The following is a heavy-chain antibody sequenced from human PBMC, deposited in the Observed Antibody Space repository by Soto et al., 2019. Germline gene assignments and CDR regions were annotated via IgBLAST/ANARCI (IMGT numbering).Heavy chain of an antibody. V-gene: IGHV5-51*01. Sequence: GESLKISCEDFGYRFTSYWIAWVSQMGGKGLVWMGIVFVDDTDPKYSPTYEDQVTISADKSLNSAYLQKTSPSASDTAMYYCARERILSCLFRSFDYSGQRTQPTVSS. CDR1: GYRFTSYW. D-gene: IGHD1-1*01. CDR3: ARERILSCLFRSFDY. CDR2: VFVDDTDP. J-gene: IGHJ4*02.